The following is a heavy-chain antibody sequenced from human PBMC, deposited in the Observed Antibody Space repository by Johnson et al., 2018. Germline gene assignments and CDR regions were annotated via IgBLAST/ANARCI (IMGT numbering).Heavy chain of an antibody. CDR2: INTTRAGGTT. Sequence: VQLQESGGGLVRPGGSLRLSCAVSGLSFSHVWMNWVRQAPGKGLEWVGRINTTRAGGTTDYAAPVKDRFTISRDDSESTVYLQMNSLKTEDTAVYYCTTVGIAAAGMGFQHWGQGTLVTASS. CDR1: GLSFSHVW. V-gene: IGHV3-15*07. J-gene: IGHJ1*01. D-gene: IGHD6-13*01. CDR3: TTVGIAAAGMGFQH.